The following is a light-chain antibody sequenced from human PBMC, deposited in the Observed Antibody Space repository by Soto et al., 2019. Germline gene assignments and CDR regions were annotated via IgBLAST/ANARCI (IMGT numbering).Light chain of an antibody. J-gene: IGKJ1*01. CDR3: QQYGSSPPT. V-gene: IGKV3-20*01. CDR2: GAS. CDR1: QSVSSNH. Sequence: EIVLTQSPGTLSLSPGERATLSCRASQSVSSNHLAWDRRKPGQAPRLLIYGASYRATDIPGRFSGSGSGTDFTLTITRLEPEDFAVYYCQQYGSSPPTFGPGTRVEIK.